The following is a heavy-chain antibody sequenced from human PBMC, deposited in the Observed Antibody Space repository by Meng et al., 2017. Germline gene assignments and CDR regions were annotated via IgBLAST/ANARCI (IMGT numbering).Heavy chain of an antibody. V-gene: IGHV2-26*01. D-gene: IGHD3-16*02. Sequence: SGPTLVKPTETLTLTCTVSGFPLSNARMGVSWVRQPPGKALEWLAHIFSNDEKSYSTSLKSRLTISKDTSKSQVVLTMTNMDPVDTATYYCARIMGDYVWGSYRWDAFDIWGQGTMVTVSS. CDR1: GFPLSNARMG. CDR2: IFSNDEK. CDR3: ARIMGDYVWGSYRWDAFDI. J-gene: IGHJ3*02.